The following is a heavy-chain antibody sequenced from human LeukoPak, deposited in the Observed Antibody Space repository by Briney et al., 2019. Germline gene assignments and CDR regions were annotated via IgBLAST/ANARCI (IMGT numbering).Heavy chain of an antibody. D-gene: IGHD6-13*01. J-gene: IGHJ4*02. CDR1: GFTFSSYA. Sequence: PGGSLRLSCAASGFTFSSYAMSWVRQAPGKGLEWVSAISGSGGSTYYADSVKGRFTISRDNSKNTLYLQMNSLRAEDSAGCYCAKDRTSYSSSWYGALDYWGQGTLVTVSS. CDR2: ISGSGGST. V-gene: IGHV3-23*01. CDR3: AKDRTSYSSSWYGALDY.